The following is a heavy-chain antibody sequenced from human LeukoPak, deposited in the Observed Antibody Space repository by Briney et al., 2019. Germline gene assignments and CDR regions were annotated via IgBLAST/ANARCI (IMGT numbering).Heavy chain of an antibody. D-gene: IGHD6-19*01. CDR2: IYTSGST. V-gene: IGHV4-4*07. CDR3: ARVRTYSSGWSDWYYYYMDV. Sequence: SETLSLTCTASGGSISSYYWSWIRQPAGKGLEWIGRIYTSGSTNYNPSLKSRVTMSVDTSKNQFSLKLSSVTAADTAVYYCARVRTYSSGWSDWYYYYMDVWGKGTTVTISS. CDR1: GGSISSYY. J-gene: IGHJ6*03.